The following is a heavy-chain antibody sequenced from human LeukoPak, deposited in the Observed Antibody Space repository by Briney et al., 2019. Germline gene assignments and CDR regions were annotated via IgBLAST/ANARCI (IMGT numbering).Heavy chain of an antibody. CDR3: ARSPRYYDSSGYHPYWYFDL. CDR2: IYYSGST. Sequence: TLSLTCTVSGGSISSGGYYWSWIRQHPGKGLEWIVYIYYSGSTYYNPSLKSRVTISVDTSKNQFSLKLSSVTAADTAVYYCARSPRYYDSSGYHPYWYFDLWGRGTLVTVCS. J-gene: IGHJ2*01. V-gene: IGHV4-31*03. D-gene: IGHD3-22*01. CDR1: GGSISSGGYY.